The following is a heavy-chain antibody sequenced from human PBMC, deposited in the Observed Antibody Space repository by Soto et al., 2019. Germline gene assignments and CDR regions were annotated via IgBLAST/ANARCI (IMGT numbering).Heavy chain of an antibody. CDR3: ARVEGYTAIYFDY. Sequence: SETLSLTCTVSGGSISGGTYYWSWIRQPPGQGLEWIGYIYFSGSTYYNPSLKSRVIISVDTSKNQFSLRLSSVTAADTAVYYCARVEGYTAIYFDYWGQGTLVTVSS. CDR1: GGSISGGTYY. V-gene: IGHV4-31*03. CDR2: IYFSGST. J-gene: IGHJ4*02. D-gene: IGHD5-18*01.